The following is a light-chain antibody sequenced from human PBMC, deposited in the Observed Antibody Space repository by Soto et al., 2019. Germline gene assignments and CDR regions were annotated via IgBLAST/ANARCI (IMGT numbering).Light chain of an antibody. CDR2: GAS. CDR3: QQYNNWPPWT. Sequence: EIVLTQSPGTMTLSPGERATHSCRAIQSVSSSYLAWYQQKPGQAPRLLIYGASSRATGIPDRFSGSGSGTEFTLTISSLQSEDFAVYYCQQYNNWPPWTFGQGTKVDI. CDR1: QSVSSSY. V-gene: IGKV3-20*01. J-gene: IGKJ1*01.